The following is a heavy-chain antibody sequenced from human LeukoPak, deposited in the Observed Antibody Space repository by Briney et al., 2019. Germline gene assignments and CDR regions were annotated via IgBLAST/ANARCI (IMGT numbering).Heavy chain of an antibody. J-gene: IGHJ4*02. V-gene: IGHV3-74*01. CDR3: AKGAAVAVLDH. Sequence: GGSLRLSCAASGFTFSSYWMHWVRQAPGKGLVWVSRINSDGSSTSYADSVKGRFTISRDNAKNTLYLQMNSLRAEDTAVYYCAKGAAVAVLDHWGQGTLVTVSS. D-gene: IGHD6-19*01. CDR2: INSDGSST. CDR1: GFTFSSYW.